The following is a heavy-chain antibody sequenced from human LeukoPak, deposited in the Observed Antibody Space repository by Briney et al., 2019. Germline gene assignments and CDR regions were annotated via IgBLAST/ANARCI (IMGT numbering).Heavy chain of an antibody. CDR1: GGTFSSYA. CDR3: ARVLAAAGNVYGY. Sequence: ASVKVSCKASGGTFSSYAISWVRQAPGQGLEWMGRIIPIFGTANYAQKFQGRVTITTDESTSTAYMELSSLRSEDTAVYYCARVLAAAGNVYGYWGQGTLVTVSS. D-gene: IGHD6-13*01. V-gene: IGHV1-69*05. J-gene: IGHJ4*02. CDR2: IIPIFGTA.